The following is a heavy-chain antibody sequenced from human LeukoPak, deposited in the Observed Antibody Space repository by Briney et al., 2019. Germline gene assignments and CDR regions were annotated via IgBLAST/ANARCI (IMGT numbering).Heavy chain of an antibody. CDR1: GGTFSSYA. J-gene: IGHJ6*02. CDR3: ARDLRVSDGAYYYYGMDV. D-gene: IGHD2-8*01. V-gene: IGHV1-69*04. Sequence: SVKVSCKASGGTFSSYAISWVRQAPGQGLEWMGRIIPILGIANYAQKFQGRVTITTDKSTSTAYMELSSLRSEDTAVYYCARDLRVSDGAYYYYGMDVWGQGTTVTVSS. CDR2: IIPILGIA.